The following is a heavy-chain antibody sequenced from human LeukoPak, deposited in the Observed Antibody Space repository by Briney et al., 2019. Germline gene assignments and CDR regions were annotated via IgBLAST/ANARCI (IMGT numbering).Heavy chain of an antibody. CDR1: GITFSNYW. CDR3: STLPHRDSRGFHDY. CDR2: IKQDGSAI. D-gene: IGHD3-22*01. J-gene: IGHJ4*02. V-gene: IGHV3-7*01. Sequence: PGGSLRLSCAASGITFSNYWMTWVRQAPGKGLEWVANIKQDGSAINYLDSVKGRFTISRDNAKRSLYLQMSSLRADDTAVYYCSTLPHRDSRGFHDYWGQGTLVTVYS.